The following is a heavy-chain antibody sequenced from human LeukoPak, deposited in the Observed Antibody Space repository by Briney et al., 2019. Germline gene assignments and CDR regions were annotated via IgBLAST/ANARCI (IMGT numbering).Heavy chain of an antibody. D-gene: IGHD2-8*01. J-gene: IGHJ6*03. CDR3: AKDRCSNGIGCYYCYMDV. CDR1: GLTFSSYA. CDR2: ISESGAIT. Sequence: GGSLRLSCAASGLTFSSYAMNWVRQAPGKGLKWVSGISESGAITHYADSVKGRFSISRDNSKNILYLHVSSLRAEDTAVYYCAKDRCSNGIGCYYCYMDVWGKGTTVTISS. V-gene: IGHV3-23*01.